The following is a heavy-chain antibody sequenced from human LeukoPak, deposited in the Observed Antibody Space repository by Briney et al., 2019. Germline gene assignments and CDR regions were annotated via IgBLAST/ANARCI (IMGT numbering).Heavy chain of an antibody. V-gene: IGHV4-61*08. J-gene: IGHJ4*02. D-gene: IGHD3-22*01. CDR3: ARGGRYYYDSSGYSH. Sequence: PSQTLSLTCTVSGGSMSSGGYYWSWIRQPPGKGLEWIGYIYYSGNTNYNPSLKSRVTISVDTSKNQFSLKLSSVTAADTAVYYCARGGRYYYDSSGYSHWGQGTLVTVSS. CDR2: IYYSGNT. CDR1: GGSMSSGGYY.